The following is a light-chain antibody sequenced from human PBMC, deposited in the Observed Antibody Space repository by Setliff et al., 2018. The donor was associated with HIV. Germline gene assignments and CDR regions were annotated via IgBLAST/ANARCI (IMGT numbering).Light chain of an antibody. CDR2: DVS. V-gene: IGLV2-14*03. CDR1: SSDVGGLNY. J-gene: IGLJ3*02. Sequence: QSVLTQPASVSGSPGQWITISCTGTSSDVGGLNYVSWYQQHPGKAPKLMIYDVSNRPSGVSNRFSGSKSGNTASLTISGLQAEDEADYYCSSYTSSSTLGVFGGGTKVTV. CDR3: SSYTSSSTLGV.